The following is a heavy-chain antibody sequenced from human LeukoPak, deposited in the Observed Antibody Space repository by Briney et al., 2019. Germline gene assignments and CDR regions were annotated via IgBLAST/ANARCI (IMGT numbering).Heavy chain of an antibody. CDR1: GYSFDYYW. CDR2: IYPDDSDS. CDR3: ARVGSVTNFGVVSYYFDY. D-gene: IGHD3-3*01. V-gene: IGHV5-51*01. Sequence: PGESLKISCKASGYSFDYYWIAWVRQMPGKDLEWMGIIYPDDSDSTYSPSFQGQVTISVDKSINTAYLQWSSLKASNTAIYYCARVGSVTNFGVVSYYFDYWGQGTLVTVSS. J-gene: IGHJ4*02.